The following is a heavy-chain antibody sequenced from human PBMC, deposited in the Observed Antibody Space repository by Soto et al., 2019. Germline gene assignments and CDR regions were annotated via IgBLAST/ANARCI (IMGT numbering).Heavy chain of an antibody. Sequence: SGPTLVKPTQTLTLTCTFSGFSLSTSGVGVGWIRQPPGKALEWLALIYWNDDKRYSPSLKSRLTITKDTSKNQVVLTMTNMDPVDTATYYCAHRRGYSSSWYAYNWFDPWGQGTLVTVSS. D-gene: IGHD6-13*01. CDR1: GFSLSTSGVG. CDR2: IYWNDDK. V-gene: IGHV2-5*01. J-gene: IGHJ5*02. CDR3: AHRRGYSSSWYAYNWFDP.